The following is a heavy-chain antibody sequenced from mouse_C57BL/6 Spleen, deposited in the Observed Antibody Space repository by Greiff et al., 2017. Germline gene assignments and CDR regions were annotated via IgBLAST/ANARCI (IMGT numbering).Heavy chain of an antibody. Sequence: EVKLQQSGPELVKPGASVKISCKASGYTFTDYYMNWVKQSHGKSLEWIGDINPNNGGTSYNQKFKGKATLTVDKSSSTAYMELRSLTSEDSAVYYSARRGGIYYDYDERDFDYWGQGTTLTVST. CDR3: ARRGGIYYDYDERDFDY. J-gene: IGHJ2*01. D-gene: IGHD2-4*01. CDR1: GYTFTDYY. V-gene: IGHV1-26*01. CDR2: INPNNGGT.